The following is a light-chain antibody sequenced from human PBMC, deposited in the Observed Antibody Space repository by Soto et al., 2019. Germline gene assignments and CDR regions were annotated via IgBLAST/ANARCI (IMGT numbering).Light chain of an antibody. J-gene: IGKJ2*01. CDR3: QQYSSFPYT. Sequence: DIQMTQSPSSLSASVGDRVTITCRASHDTSNSVAWFQQRPGMAPKSLIYGASSLQSGVSSRFSGSGSGTQFTLTISSLQPEDFATYYCQQYSSFPYTCGQGTKLEI. CDR1: HDTSNS. V-gene: IGKV1-16*01. CDR2: GAS.